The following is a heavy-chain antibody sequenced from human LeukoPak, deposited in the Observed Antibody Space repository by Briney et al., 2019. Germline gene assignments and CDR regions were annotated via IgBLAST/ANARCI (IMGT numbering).Heavy chain of an antibody. CDR3: ARDLGSGGSSAY. CDR1: GYTFTGYY. CDR2: INPNSGGT. D-gene: IGHD1-1*01. V-gene: IGHV1-2*02. Sequence: ASVKVSCKASGYTFTGYYMHWVRQAPGQGLEWMGWINPNSGGTNYAQKFQGRVTMTEDTSTDTAYMELSSLRSEDTAVYYCARDLGSGGSSAYWGQGTLVTVSS. J-gene: IGHJ4*02.